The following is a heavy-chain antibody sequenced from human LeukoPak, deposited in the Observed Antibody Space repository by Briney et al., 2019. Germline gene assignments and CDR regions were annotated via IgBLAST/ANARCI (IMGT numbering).Heavy chain of an antibody. Sequence: ASVKVSCKPSGYSFSDYGITWVRQAPGLGIEWMGWISGYNGNTNYAESLQGRVTMTIDTSTSTAYLDLRSLRSDDTAVYYCARVGLVDNEYGFYFYMDVWGKGTTVIASS. CDR2: ISGYNGNT. CDR3: ARVGLVDNEYGFYFYMDV. J-gene: IGHJ6*03. D-gene: IGHD4/OR15-4a*01. V-gene: IGHV1-18*01. CDR1: GYSFSDYG.